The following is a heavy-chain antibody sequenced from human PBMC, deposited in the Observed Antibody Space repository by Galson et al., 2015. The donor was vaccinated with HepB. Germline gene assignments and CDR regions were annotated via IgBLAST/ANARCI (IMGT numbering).Heavy chain of an antibody. V-gene: IGHV3-30*02. CDR2: LRYDGSDK. CDR1: GFTFTNYG. D-gene: IGHD2-21*02. Sequence: SLRLSCAASGFTFTNYGMHWVRQAPGKGLEWVAFLRYDGSDKYYADSVRGRFTISRDNSKNTPYLQINSLRAEDTAVYYCAKDPLEVVMTGIVGAFDSWGQGTMVTVSS. J-gene: IGHJ3*02. CDR3: AKDPLEVVMTGIVGAFDS.